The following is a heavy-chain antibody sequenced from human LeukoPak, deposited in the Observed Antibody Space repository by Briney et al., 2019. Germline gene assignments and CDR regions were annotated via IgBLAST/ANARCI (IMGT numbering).Heavy chain of an antibody. V-gene: IGHV4-59*01. CDR3: ARAGSGWSFDY. Sequence: SETLSLTCSVSGDSISSYYWSWIRQPPGKGLEWIGYIYYSESTNYNPSLKSRVTVSVDTSKNQFSLNLRSVTAADTAVYYCARAGSGWSFDYWGQGTLVTVSS. CDR2: IYYSEST. CDR1: GDSISSYY. D-gene: IGHD6-19*01. J-gene: IGHJ4*02.